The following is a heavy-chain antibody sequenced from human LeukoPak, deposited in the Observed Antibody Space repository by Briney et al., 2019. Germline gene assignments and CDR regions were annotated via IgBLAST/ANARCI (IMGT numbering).Heavy chain of an antibody. Sequence: GASVKVSRKASGYTFTCYYLHWVRQAPGQGLEWMGWINPNSGGTNYAQKFQGRVTMTRNTSISTAYMELSRLRSDDTAVYYCARGYCCGGSCYRYNWYDPWGQGTLVTVSS. J-gene: IGHJ5*02. D-gene: IGHD2-15*01. CDR1: GYTFTCYY. CDR3: ARGYCCGGSCYRYNWYDP. CDR2: INPNSGGT. V-gene: IGHV1-2*02.